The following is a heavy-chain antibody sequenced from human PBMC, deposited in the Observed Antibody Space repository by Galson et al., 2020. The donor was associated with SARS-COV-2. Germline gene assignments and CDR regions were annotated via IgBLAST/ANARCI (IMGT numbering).Heavy chain of an antibody. Sequence: GESLKISCAASGFTFSSYAMSWVRQAPGKGLEWVSAISGSGGSTYYADSVKGRFTISRDNSKNTLYLQMNSLRAEDTAVYYCAKDRVAVASYDAFDVWGQGTLVTVSS. J-gene: IGHJ3*01. CDR3: AKDRVAVASYDAFDV. V-gene: IGHV3-23*01. CDR1: GFTFSSYA. CDR2: ISGSGGST. D-gene: IGHD6-19*01.